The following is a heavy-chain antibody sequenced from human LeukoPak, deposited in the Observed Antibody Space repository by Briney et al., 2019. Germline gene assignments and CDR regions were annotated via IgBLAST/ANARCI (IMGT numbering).Heavy chain of an antibody. V-gene: IGHV4-31*03. J-gene: IGHJ4*02. CDR1: GGPISSGGYY. Sequence: PSETLSLTCTVSGGPISSGGYYWSWIRQHPGKGLEWIGYIYYSGSTYYNPSLKSRVTISVDTSKNQFSLKLSSVTAADTAVYYCARVKGVRRGKYYDSSGFFDYWGQGTLVTVSS. CDR2: IYYSGST. D-gene: IGHD3-22*01. CDR3: ARVKGVRRGKYYDSSGFFDY.